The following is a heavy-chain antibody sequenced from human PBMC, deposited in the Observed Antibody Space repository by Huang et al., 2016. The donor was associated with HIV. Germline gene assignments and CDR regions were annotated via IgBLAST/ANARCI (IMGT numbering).Heavy chain of an antibody. D-gene: IGHD5-12*01. CDR1: GGSVSSGNYY. CDR2: IYFSGNT. J-gene: IGHJ4*02. CDR3: AREIPHHIGYDFHGSPDF. Sequence: VQLQESGPGLVKPSETLSLTCTVSGGSVSSGNYYWGWIRQPPGRGLEWVGYIYFSGNTNYNPSLKSRVTISVDTSKNQFSLKLKSMTAADTAVYYCAREIPHHIGYDFHGSPDFWGRGTLVTVSS. V-gene: IGHV4-61*01.